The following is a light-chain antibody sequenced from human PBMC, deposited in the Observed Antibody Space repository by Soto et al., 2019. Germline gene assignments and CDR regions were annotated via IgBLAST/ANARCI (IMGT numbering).Light chain of an antibody. CDR1: QGVSAY. CDR3: LPSYRTPHT. J-gene: IGKJ2*01. CDR2: SAS. V-gene: IGKV1-39*01. Sequence: DIQLTQSPSSLSASVGDRVTITCRASQGVSAYLLWYQQTQGRAPKLLIYSASNLVSGVPSRFSGSGSVTNFTLTISSLQPEDFATYYCLPSYRTPHTFGQGTKLETK.